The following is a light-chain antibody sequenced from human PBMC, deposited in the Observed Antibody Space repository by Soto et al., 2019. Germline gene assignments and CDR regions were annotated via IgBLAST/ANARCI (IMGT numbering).Light chain of an antibody. J-gene: IGKJ2*01. CDR2: DAS. Sequence: DIQMTQSPSTLSSSVGDRVTITCRASQSICSWLAWYQQKPGKAPKVLIYDASSLESGVPSRFSGSGSGTEFTLTISSLQPDDFATYYCQQYNSYSSFTFGQGTKLEIK. CDR1: QSICSW. CDR3: QQYNSYSSFT. V-gene: IGKV1-5*01.